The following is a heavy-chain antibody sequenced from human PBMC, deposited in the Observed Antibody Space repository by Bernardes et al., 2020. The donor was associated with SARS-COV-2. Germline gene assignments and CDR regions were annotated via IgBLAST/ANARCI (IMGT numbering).Heavy chain of an antibody. CDR3: ARMNVLRYFDWTYYYYGMDV. D-gene: IGHD3-9*01. CDR2: IYYSGST. Sequence: SETLSLTCTVSGGSISSYYWSWIRQPPGKGLEWIGYIYYSGSTNYNPSLKSRVTISVDTSKNQFSLKLSSVTAADTAVYYCARMNVLRYFDWTYYYYGMDVWGQGTTVTVSS. J-gene: IGHJ6*02. V-gene: IGHV4-59*08. CDR1: GGSISSYY.